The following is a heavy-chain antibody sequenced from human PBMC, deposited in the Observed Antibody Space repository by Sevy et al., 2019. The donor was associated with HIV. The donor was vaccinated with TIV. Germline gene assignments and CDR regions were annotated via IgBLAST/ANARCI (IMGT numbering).Heavy chain of an antibody. CDR3: ARGDKALDRPKLPPIYHYDLDV. Sequence: ASVKVSCKASGGTFRQFPISWVRQAPGQGLEWMGGIIPIFATVNYAEKFQGRGTITADESTSTGYMELSSLRFEDTAIYFYARGDKALDRPKLPPIYHYDLDVWGQGTTVTVSS. V-gene: IGHV1-69*13. J-gene: IGHJ6*02. CDR1: GGTFRQFP. CDR2: IIPIFATV. D-gene: IGHD5-18*01.